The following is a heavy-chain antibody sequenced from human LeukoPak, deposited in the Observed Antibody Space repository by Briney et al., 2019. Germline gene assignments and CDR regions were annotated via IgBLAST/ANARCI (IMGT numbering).Heavy chain of an antibody. CDR2: VSNSGST. V-gene: IGHV4-59*01. Sequence: SETLSLTCTVSGGSISTYFCTWIRQPPGKGLEWIGYVSNSGSTNYNPSLKSRVTISVDTSKNQFSLKLNSLTPADTAVYYCALAARRSASFDYWGQGTMVTVSS. J-gene: IGHJ4*02. CDR3: ALAARRSASFDY. CDR1: GGSISTYF. D-gene: IGHD6-6*01.